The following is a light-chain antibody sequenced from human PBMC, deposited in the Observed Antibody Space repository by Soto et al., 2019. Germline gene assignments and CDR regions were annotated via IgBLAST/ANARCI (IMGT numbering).Light chain of an antibody. CDR3: LQYGRSPKT. V-gene: IGKV3-20*01. CDR1: QSVSSSH. Sequence: EIVLTQSPGTLSLSPWERATLSFRSSQSVSSSHLAWYQHKPGQAPRLLIYAASSRATGSPDRFSGSGSGTDFTLTISRLEPEDFAVYYCLQYGRSPKTFGQGTKVDIK. J-gene: IGKJ1*01. CDR2: AAS.